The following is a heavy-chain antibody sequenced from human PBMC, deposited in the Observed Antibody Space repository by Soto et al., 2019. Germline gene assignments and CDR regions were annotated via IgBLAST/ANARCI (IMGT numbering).Heavy chain of an antibody. Sequence: QVQLRESGSGLVKPSQTLSLTCSVSGASVTRDGNCWTWIRQPPGKGLEFVASIYHGGSTFYNPSLGSRVTISLDRSKNQFSLKLTSVTAADTAVYYCATEVDGYSQFDDWGQGTLVTVSS. V-gene: IGHV4-30-2*01. J-gene: IGHJ4*02. CDR2: IYHGGST. D-gene: IGHD4-4*01. CDR3: ATEVDGYSQFDD. CDR1: GASVTRDGNC.